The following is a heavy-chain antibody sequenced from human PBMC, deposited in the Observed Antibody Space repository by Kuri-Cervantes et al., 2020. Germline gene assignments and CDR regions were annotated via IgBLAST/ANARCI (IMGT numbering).Heavy chain of an antibody. CDR3: ARSNLGGWFDP. Sequence: LSCTISGGSISSYYWSWIRQPAGKGLEWIGHIYTSGRTNYNPSLKSRVTMSVDTSRNQFSLKLSSVTAADTAVYYCARSNLGGWFDPWGQGTLVTVSS. V-gene: IGHV4-4*07. J-gene: IGHJ5*02. CDR2: IYTSGRT. CDR1: GGSISSYY. D-gene: IGHD3-16*01.